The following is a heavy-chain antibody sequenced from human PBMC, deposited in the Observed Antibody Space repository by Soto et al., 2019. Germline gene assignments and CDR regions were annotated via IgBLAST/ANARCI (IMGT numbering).Heavy chain of an antibody. CDR1: GGSFSGYY. V-gene: IGHV4-34*01. J-gene: IGHJ5*02. CDR3: ARAGRYSSRWYNFGNWFDP. Sequence: PSETLSLTCAVYGGSFSGYYWSWIRQPPGKGLEWIGEINHSGSTNYNPSLKSRVTISVDTSKNQFSLKLSSVTAADTAVYYCARAGRYSSRWYNFGNWFDPWGQGTLVTVSS. D-gene: IGHD6-19*01. CDR2: INHSGST.